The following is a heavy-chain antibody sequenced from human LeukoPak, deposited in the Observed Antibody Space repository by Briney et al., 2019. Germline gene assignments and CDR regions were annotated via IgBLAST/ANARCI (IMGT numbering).Heavy chain of an antibody. CDR1: GFTFSSYA. D-gene: IGHD3-10*01. J-gene: IGHJ4*02. CDR3: AKDLKGYYGSGSYPH. V-gene: IGHV3-23*01. Sequence: QAGGSLRLSCAAAGFTFSSYAMSWVSQAQGKGLGWASAISGSGGSTYYTDAVKGRLTISRDNSKNTLYLQMNSLRAEDTAVYYCAKDLKGYYGSGSYPHWGQGTLVTVSS. CDR2: ISGSGGST.